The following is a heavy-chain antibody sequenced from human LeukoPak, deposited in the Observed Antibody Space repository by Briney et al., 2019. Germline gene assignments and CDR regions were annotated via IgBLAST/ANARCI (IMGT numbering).Heavy chain of an antibody. Sequence: TSVKVSCKASGFTFTSSAVQWVRQARGQRLEWIGWIVVGSGNTNYAQKFQERVTITRDMSTSTAYMELRSLRSDDTAVYYCASRVAAAGTWGLDYYYYYGMDVWGQGTTVTVSS. D-gene: IGHD6-13*01. J-gene: IGHJ6*02. CDR1: GFTFTSSA. V-gene: IGHV1-58*01. CDR2: IVVGSGNT. CDR3: ASRVAAAGTWGLDYYYYYGMDV.